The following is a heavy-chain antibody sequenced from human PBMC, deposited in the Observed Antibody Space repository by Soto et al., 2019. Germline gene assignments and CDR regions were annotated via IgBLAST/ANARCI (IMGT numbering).Heavy chain of an antibody. Sequence: SVKVSCKASGYTFTSYDINWVRQATGQGLEWMGWMNPNSGTANYAQKFQGRVTITADESTSTAYMELSSLRSEDTAVYYCAGGWRNYYYGMDVWGQGTTVTAP. D-gene: IGHD6-13*01. V-gene: IGHV1-69*13. CDR1: GYTFTSYD. J-gene: IGHJ6*02. CDR3: AGGWRNYYYGMDV. CDR2: MNPNSGTA.